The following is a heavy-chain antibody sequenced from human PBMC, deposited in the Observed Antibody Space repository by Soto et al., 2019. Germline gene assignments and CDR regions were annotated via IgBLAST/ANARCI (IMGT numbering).Heavy chain of an antibody. CDR1: GYSFTSYC. CDR3: ARLITFGGVYDAFDI. V-gene: IGHV5-51*01. J-gene: IGHJ3*02. D-gene: IGHD3-16*01. CDR2: IYPCDSDT. Sequence: GESLKISCNGSGYSFTSYCIGLVVQMPGKGLEWMGIIYPCDSDTRYSPSFQGQVTISADKSISTAYLQWSSLKASDTAMYYCARLITFGGVYDAFDIWGQGTMVTVSS.